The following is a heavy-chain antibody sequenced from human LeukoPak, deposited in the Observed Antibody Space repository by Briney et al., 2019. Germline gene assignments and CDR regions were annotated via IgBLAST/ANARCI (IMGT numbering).Heavy chain of an antibody. V-gene: IGHV1-46*01. D-gene: IGHD1-1*01. CDR2: IHPSGGST. Sequence: ASVRVSCKAARNTLTSYYLHWVRQTPEQGRGCVGTIHPSGGSTSYAQKFQGRDTLTRDTSTSTVYMELSSLSSEDTAVYYCARGGRGEGTGTTRVAFDIWGQGTMVTVSS. J-gene: IGHJ3*02. CDR3: ARGGRGEGTGTTRVAFDI. CDR1: RNTLTSYY.